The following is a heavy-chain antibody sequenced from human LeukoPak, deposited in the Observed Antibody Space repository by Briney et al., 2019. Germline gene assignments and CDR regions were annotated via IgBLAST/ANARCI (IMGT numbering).Heavy chain of an antibody. J-gene: IGHJ4*02. Sequence: GGSLRLSCAASGFTFSDYYMNWLRQAPGKALEWVSYISNSGSIIYYADSVKGRFTISRDNAKNTLYLQMNSLRAEDTAVYYCAREHSSSWYLDYWGQGTLVAVSS. CDR1: GFTFSDYY. D-gene: IGHD6-13*01. CDR2: ISNSGSII. V-gene: IGHV3-11*04. CDR3: AREHSSSWYLDY.